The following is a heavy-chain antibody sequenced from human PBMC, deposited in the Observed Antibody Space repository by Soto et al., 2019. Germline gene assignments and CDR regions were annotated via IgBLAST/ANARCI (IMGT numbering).Heavy chain of an antibody. D-gene: IGHD3-10*01. J-gene: IGHJ6*02. CDR2: MYYSGIT. V-gene: IGHV4-30-4*01. CDR3: ARWSGVGVAGMDV. Sequence: QVQLQESGPRLVKSSQTLYLTCTVSGGSINSGDYYWSRIRQSPGKGLEWVGYMYYSGITDYNASLKSRITMSMDTSKNQFSLKLNSVTAADTAVYFCARWSGVGVAGMDVWGQGTTVTVSS. CDR1: GGSINSGDYY.